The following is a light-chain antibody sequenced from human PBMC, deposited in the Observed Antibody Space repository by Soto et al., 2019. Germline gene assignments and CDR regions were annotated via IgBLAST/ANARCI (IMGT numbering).Light chain of an antibody. CDR3: QQYDTSPAWT. Sequence: EIVLTQSPGTLSLSPGERATLSCRASQTLSNSFIAWYQQKPGQAPRLLIYDTSSRATGVPDRYSASGSGTDFTLTISRLEPEDFAVYYCQQYDTSPAWTFGQGTKVDIK. CDR1: QTLSNSF. V-gene: IGKV3-20*01. CDR2: DTS. J-gene: IGKJ1*01.